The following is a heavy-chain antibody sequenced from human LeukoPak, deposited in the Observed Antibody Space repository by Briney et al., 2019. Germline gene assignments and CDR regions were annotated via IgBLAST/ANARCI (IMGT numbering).Heavy chain of an antibody. Sequence: SLRLSCAASGFTFDDYVMHWVRQAPGKGLEWVSGISWNSGSIGYADSVKGRFTISRDNAKNSLYLQMNSLRAEDTALYYCAKSSRYYYYGMDVWGQGTTVTVSS. CDR1: GFTFDDYV. V-gene: IGHV3-9*01. CDR2: ISWNSGSI. CDR3: AKSSRYYYYGMDV. J-gene: IGHJ6*02. D-gene: IGHD6-13*01.